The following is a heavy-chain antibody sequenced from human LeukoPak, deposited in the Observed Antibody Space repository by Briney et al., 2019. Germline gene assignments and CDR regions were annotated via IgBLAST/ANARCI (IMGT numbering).Heavy chain of an antibody. Sequence: PGGSLRLSCAASGFTFSDYYMSWVRQAPGKGREGGSYISSSGSTIYYADSVKGRFTISRHHPTHSLYLQMNSLIAEDTAVYYCPRLPLLVGSYYQNYYYGMDVWGQGTTVTGSS. CDR1: GFTFSDYY. D-gene: IGHD1-26*01. CDR2: ISSSGSTI. J-gene: IGHJ6*02. CDR3: PRLPLLVGSYYQNYYYGMDV. V-gene: IGHV3-11*01.